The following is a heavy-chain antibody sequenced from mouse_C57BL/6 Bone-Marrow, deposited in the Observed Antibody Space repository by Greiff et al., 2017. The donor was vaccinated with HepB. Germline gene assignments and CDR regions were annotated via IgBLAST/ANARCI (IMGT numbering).Heavy chain of an antibody. CDR3: ARFYYYGSRDY. CDR2: IYPYNGVS. CDR1: GYSFTGYY. J-gene: IGHJ2*01. D-gene: IGHD1-1*01. Sequence: VQLQQSGPELVKPGASVKISCKASGYSFTGYYMHWVKQSHGNILDWIGYIYPYNGVSSYNHKFKGKATWTVDKSSSTSYMELRSLTSEDSAVYYCARFYYYGSRDYWGQGTTLTVSS. V-gene: IGHV1-31*01.